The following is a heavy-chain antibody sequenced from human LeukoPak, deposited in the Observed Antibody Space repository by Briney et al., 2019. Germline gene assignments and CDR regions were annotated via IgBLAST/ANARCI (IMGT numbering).Heavy chain of an antibody. V-gene: IGHV3-21*01. J-gene: IGHJ4*02. CDR2: ISSSSTYI. D-gene: IGHD1-1*01. CDR3: ARGGSGNWNAPFDY. Sequence: GGSLRLSCAASGLTASSYNMNWVRQAPGKGLGWVSSISSSSTYIYYADSVKGRFSISRDNAKKSLYLQMNSLRAEDTAVYYCARGGSGNWNAPFDYWGQGTLVTVSS. CDR1: GLTASSYN.